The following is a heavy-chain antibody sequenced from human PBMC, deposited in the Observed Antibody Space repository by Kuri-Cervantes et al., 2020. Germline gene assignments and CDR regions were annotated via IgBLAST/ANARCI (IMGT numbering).Heavy chain of an antibody. V-gene: IGHV1-18*01. CDR2: ITPYDGNT. CDR1: GYTFTSHG. D-gene: IGHD3-22*01. J-gene: IGHJ3*02. Sequence: ASVKVSCKASGYTFTSHGISWVRQAPGQGLEWMGWITPYDGNTDFAQNLQGRVTLTTDTSTSTAYMELRSLTSDDTAVYYCARRIPPYYYDSSGLDDAFDIWGQGTMVTVSS. CDR3: ARRIPPYYYDSSGLDDAFDI.